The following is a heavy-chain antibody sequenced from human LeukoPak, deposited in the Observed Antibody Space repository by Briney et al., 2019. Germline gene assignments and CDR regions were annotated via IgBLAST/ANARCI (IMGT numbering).Heavy chain of an antibody. D-gene: IGHD3-10*01. CDR2: IYPRDSQR. J-gene: IGHJ4*02. CDR3: VRHGQTIRRGAFDL. Sequence: GESLKISCQGFGYIFSTYWIGWVRQMPGEGLGWMGIIYPRDSQRMYSPSFRGQVTISADKSITTAYLQWTSLKASDTAIYYCVRHGQTIRRGAFDLWGPGTLVTVSS. CDR1: GYIFSTYW. V-gene: IGHV5-51*01.